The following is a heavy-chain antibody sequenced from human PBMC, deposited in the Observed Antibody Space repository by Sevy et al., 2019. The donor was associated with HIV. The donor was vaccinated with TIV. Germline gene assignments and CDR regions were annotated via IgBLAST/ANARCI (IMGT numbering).Heavy chain of an antibody. D-gene: IGHD6-19*01. Sequence: ASVKVSCKASGGTFTTSGISWVRQVPGQGLEWMGGIIPILGTTNYAQRFQYRVTITADESTKTAYMELSSLRSEDTAVYYCARGGRNGWYYFDYWGHATSVTVSS. CDR2: IIPILGTT. CDR1: GGTFTTSG. V-gene: IGHV1-69*13. CDR3: ARGGRNGWYYFDY. J-gene: IGHJ4*01.